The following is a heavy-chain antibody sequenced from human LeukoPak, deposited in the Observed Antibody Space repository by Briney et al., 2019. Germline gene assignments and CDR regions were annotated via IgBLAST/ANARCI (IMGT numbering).Heavy chain of an antibody. CDR3: AKHSSGSAFDI. D-gene: IGHD3-22*01. V-gene: IGHV3-23*01. Sequence: GRSLRLSCVASGLTFRSYAMTWVRQPPGTGLEWVSGINNIGSTTYFADSVRGRFTISRDNSKSTLYLQMSSLRAEDTAVYYCAKHSSGSAFDIWGQGAMVTVSS. J-gene: IGHJ3*02. CDR2: INNIGSTT. CDR1: GLTFRSYA.